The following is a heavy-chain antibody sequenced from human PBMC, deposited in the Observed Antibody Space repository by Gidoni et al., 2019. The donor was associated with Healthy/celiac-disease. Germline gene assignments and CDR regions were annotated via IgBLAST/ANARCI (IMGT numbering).Heavy chain of an antibody. J-gene: IGHJ4*02. Sequence: DVQLVESGGGLVQPGRSLRLSCAAPGFTFDDYAMHWVRPAPGKGLEWVSGMSWNSGSIGDADSVKGRFTISRDNAKNSLYREMNRLRAEDTALYYCAKDIDPLKGRVLDDWGQGTLVTVSS. V-gene: IGHV3-9*01. CDR1: GFTFDDYA. CDR3: AKDIDPLKGRVLDD. D-gene: IGHD2-15*01. CDR2: MSWNSGSI.